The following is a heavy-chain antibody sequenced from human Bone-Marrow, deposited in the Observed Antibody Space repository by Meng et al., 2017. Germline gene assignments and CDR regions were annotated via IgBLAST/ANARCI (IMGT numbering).Heavy chain of an antibody. D-gene: IGHD6-19*01. CDR3: SRVDSGWDYYFDY. CDR2: IYYSGST. J-gene: IGHJ4*02. CDR1: GGTISSYY. V-gene: IGHV4-59*01. Sequence: SETLSLTCTVSGGTISSYYWSWIRQPPGKGLEWIGYIYYSGSTNYNPSIESRVTTTVDPSKNQFSLKQISVTAADTAVYYYSRVDSGWDYYFDYWGQGTLVTVSS.